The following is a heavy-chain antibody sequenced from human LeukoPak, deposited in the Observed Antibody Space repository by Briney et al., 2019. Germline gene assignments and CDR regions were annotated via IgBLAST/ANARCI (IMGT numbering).Heavy chain of an antibody. Sequence: PGGSLRLSCAASGFTFRSYAMSWVRQAPGKGLEWVSAISGGGGSTYYADSVKGRFTISRDNFKNTLFLQMKSLRAEDTAIYYCAKGGGVGATGGGGYYYYMDVWGKGTTVTVSS. D-gene: IGHD1-26*01. CDR3: AKGGGVGATGGGGYYYYMDV. CDR1: GFTFRSYA. J-gene: IGHJ6*03. CDR2: ISGGGGST. V-gene: IGHV3-23*01.